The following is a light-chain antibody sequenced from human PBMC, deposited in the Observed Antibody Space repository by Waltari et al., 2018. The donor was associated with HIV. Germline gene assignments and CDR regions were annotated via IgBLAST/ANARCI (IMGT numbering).Light chain of an antibody. Sequence: QSVLTQPPSVSAAPGQKVTISCSGSSSNIGKNSVSWSQQFPETAPKLLIYDNNKRPSGIPDRFSGSKSGTSATLGISGLQTGDEADYYCGTWDDSLSVVWVFGGGTKLTVL. CDR2: DNN. J-gene: IGLJ3*02. CDR3: GTWDDSLSVVWV. V-gene: IGLV1-51*01. CDR1: SSNIGKNS.